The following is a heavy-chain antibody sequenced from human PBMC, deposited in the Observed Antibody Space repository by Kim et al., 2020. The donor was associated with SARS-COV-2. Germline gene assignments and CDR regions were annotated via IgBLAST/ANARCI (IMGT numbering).Heavy chain of an antibody. CDR1: GFNFNTYG. CDR2: INCDGHTT. J-gene: IGHJ4*02. V-gene: IGHV3-23*03. CDR3: GTGVFES. Sequence: GGSLRLSCVASGFNFNTYGMTWGRRAPGKGLEWVSLINCDGHTTYYADSVKGRFTVSRDNSENTLYLQMDSLRAEDTATYYCGTGVFESWGQGTLVTVSS.